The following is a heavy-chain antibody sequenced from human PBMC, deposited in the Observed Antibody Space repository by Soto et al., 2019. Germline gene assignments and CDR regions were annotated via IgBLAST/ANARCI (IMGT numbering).Heavy chain of an antibody. CDR3: ARGVIYNWYPFDY. J-gene: IGHJ4*02. V-gene: IGHV3-11*01. CDR2: ISTSGSLM. CDR1: GFTFSDYF. D-gene: IGHD1-20*01. Sequence: QVQLVESGGGLVKPGGSVRLSCTASGFTFSDYFMSWIRQAPGQGLEWVAHISTSGSLMYYADSVKGRFTIFRDNAKNSVFLQMNSLRADDTAVYYCARGVIYNWYPFDYWGQGTLVTVSS.